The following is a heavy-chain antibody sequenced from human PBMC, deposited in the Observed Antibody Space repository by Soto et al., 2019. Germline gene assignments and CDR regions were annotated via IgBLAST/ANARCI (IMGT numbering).Heavy chain of an antibody. Sequence: SETLSLTCAVYGGTLSGYYWSWIRQPPGTGREWIGEINSSGSTNYNPSLTSGVTISVDTSKNQFSPKLSSATAPATPVCYCATSPYYYGPGSYYLPYDYWGEGILVTDSS. D-gene: IGHD3-10*01. CDR2: INSSGST. CDR3: ATSPYYYGPGSYYLPYDY. V-gene: IGHV4-34*08. CDR1: GGTLSGYY. J-gene: IGHJ4*02.